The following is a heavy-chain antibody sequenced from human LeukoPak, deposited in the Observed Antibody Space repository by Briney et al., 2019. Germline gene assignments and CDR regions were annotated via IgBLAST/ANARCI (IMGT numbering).Heavy chain of an antibody. CDR2: ISGTGGSP. Sequence: GGSLRLSCAASGFTFTSYGMSWVRQAPGKGLEWVSSISGTGGSPYYADSVKGRFTISRDNSENTVYLQMNSLRAEDTAVYYCAKPSGNYSPFDYWGQGTLVTVSS. CDR3: AKPSGNYSPFDY. J-gene: IGHJ4*02. CDR1: GFTFTSYG. D-gene: IGHD4-23*01. V-gene: IGHV3-23*01.